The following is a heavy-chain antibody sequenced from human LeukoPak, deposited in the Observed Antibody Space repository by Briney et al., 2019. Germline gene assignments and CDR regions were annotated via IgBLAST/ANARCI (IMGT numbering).Heavy chain of an antibody. CDR2: IIPIFGTA. V-gene: IGHV1-69*05. J-gene: IGHJ5*02. Sequence: SVKVSCKASGGTFSSYAISWVRQAPGQGLEWMGGIIPIFGTANYAQKFQGRVTITTDESTSTAYMELSSLRSEDTAVYYCARDTFEYSSSSGLSWFDPWGQGTLVTVSS. CDR1: GGTFSSYA. CDR3: ARDTFEYSSSSGLSWFDP. D-gene: IGHD6-6*01.